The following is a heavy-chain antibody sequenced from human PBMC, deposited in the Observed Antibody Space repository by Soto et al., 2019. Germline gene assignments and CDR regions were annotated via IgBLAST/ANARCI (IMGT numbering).Heavy chain of an antibody. CDR3: ARGKEDIWGSYRSRPYYYYYYTDF. J-gene: IGHJ6*03. CDR2: IYYSGST. D-gene: IGHD3-16*02. Sequence: SETLSLTCTVSGGSISSYYWSWIRQPPGKGLEWIGYIYYSGSTNYNPSLKSRVTISVDTSKNQFSLKLSSVTAADTAVYYCARGKEDIWGSYRSRPYYYYYYTDFWGKGITVTVSS. V-gene: IGHV4-59*01. CDR1: GGSISSYY.